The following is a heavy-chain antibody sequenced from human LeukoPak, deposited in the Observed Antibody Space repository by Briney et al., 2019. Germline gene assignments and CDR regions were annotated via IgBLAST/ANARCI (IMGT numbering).Heavy chain of an antibody. CDR2: IYYSGST. D-gene: IGHD6-19*01. J-gene: IGHJ3*02. V-gene: IGHV4-59*01. CDR1: GGSISSDY. CDR3: AREGDSSGWTRDAFDI. Sequence: SETLSLTCTVSGGSISSDYWSWIRQPPGKGLEWIGYIYYSGSTNYNPSLKSRVTISVDTSKNQFSLKLSSVTAADTAVYYCAREGDSSGWTRDAFDIWGQGTMVTVSS.